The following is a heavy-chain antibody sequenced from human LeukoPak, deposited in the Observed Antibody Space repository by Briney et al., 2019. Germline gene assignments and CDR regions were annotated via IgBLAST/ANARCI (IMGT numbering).Heavy chain of an antibody. Sequence: GGSLRLSCAASGFTFSSYAMSWVRQAPGKGLEWVSAISGSGGSTYYADSVKGRFTISRDNSKNTLYLQMNSLRAEDTAVYYCAKDVVGSKHCSSTSRPSHFDYWGQGTLVTVSS. CDR3: AKDVVGSKHCSSTSRPSHFDY. J-gene: IGHJ4*02. D-gene: IGHD2-2*01. CDR2: ISGSGGST. V-gene: IGHV3-23*01. CDR1: GFTFSSYA.